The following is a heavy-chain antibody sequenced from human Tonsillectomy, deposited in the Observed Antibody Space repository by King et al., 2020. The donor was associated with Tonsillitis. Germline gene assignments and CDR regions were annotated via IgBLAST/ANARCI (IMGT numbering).Heavy chain of an antibody. CDR2: IYDSGTT. CDR1: GGSISRNY. Sequence: QLQESGPGLVKPSETLSLTCTVSGGSISRNYWTWLRQPPGKRLEWIGYIYDSGTTNYNPSLESRVTISVDTSKNQFSLRLSSVTAADTAVYYCARDKGDYDTSGYDWGQGTLVTVSS. J-gene: IGHJ4*02. CDR3: ARDKGDYDTSGYD. V-gene: IGHV4-59*01. D-gene: IGHD3-22*01.